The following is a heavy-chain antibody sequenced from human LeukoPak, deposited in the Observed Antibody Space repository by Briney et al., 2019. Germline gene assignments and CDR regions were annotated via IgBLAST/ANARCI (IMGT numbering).Heavy chain of an antibody. Sequence: HPGGSLRLSCADSGFTFSNYAMHWIRQAPGMGLEWVEMMSYDGASYYGDSVKGRFTISRDNSKNTVYLHMNSLRSEDTAVYYCARDQSRKWEVLSGWWFDPWGQGTLVTVSS. J-gene: IGHJ5*02. CDR1: GFTFSNYA. CDR3: ARDQSRKWEVLSGWWFDP. D-gene: IGHD6-19*01. CDR2: MSYDGAS. V-gene: IGHV3-30*03.